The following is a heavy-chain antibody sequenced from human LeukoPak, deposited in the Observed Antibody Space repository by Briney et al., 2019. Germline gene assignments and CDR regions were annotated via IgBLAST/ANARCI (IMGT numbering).Heavy chain of an antibody. CDR2: IYYSGST. V-gene: IGHV4-59*01. CDR1: GGSISSYY. D-gene: IGHD3-22*01. Sequence: PSETLSLTCIVSGGSISSYYWSWIRQPPGKGLEWIGYIYYSGSTNYNPSLKSRVTISVDTSKNQFSLKLSSVTAADTAVYYCASPKPGSGYYYTFYYWGQGTLVTVSS. CDR3: ASPKPGSGYYYTFYY. J-gene: IGHJ4*02.